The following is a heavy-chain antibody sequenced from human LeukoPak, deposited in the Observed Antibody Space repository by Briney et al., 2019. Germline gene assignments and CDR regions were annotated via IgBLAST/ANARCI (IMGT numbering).Heavy chain of an antibody. D-gene: IGHD3-9*01. CDR3: ARRGYFDSHPDY. Sequence: GESLKISCKGSGYTFDNYWIAWVRQMPGKGLENMGTIYPGDSDTRYSPSFQGQVTISADKSISTAYLQWSSLKASDTAMYYCARRGYFDSHPDYWGQGTLVTVSS. CDR2: IYPGDSDT. J-gene: IGHJ4*02. CDR1: GYTFDNYW. V-gene: IGHV5-51*01.